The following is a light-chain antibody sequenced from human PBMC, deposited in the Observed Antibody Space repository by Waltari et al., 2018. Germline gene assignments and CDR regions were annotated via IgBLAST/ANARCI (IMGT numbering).Light chain of an antibody. Sequence: EILLTQSRGTLSLSPGERATLSCRASQNVGKNYLGWYQQRPGQPPRLLIFGASNRATGIPDRFSGSGSGTDFTLTISRLESEDFAVYFCQQYASPPITFGQGTRLE. CDR2: GAS. CDR1: QNVGKNY. CDR3: QQYASPPIT. J-gene: IGKJ5*01. V-gene: IGKV3-20*01.